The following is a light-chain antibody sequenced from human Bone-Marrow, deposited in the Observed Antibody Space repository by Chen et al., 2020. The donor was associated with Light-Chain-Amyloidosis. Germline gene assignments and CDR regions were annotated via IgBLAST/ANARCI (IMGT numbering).Light chain of an antibody. J-gene: IGLJ2*01. Sequence: SYELPQPPSVSVSPGQTARITCSGDALPKQYAYWYQQKPGQAPELVIYKDSERPSGIPERFSGSSSGTPVTLTISGVQAEDEADYYCQSADSSGTYDVVFGGGTKLTVL. CDR2: KDS. CDR3: QSADSSGTYDVV. V-gene: IGLV3-25*03. CDR1: ALPKQY.